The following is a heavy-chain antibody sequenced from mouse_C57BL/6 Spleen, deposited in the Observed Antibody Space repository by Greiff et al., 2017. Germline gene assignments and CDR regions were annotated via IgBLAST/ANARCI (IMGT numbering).Heavy chain of an antibody. CDR1: GYAFTNYL. Sequence: QVQLQQSGAELVRPGTSVKVSCKASGYAFTNYLIEWVKQRPGQGLEWIGVINPGSGGTNYNEKFKGKATLTADKSSSTAYMQLSSLTSEDSAVYFCAREGDTGPFAYWGQGTLVTVSA. V-gene: IGHV1-54*01. CDR2: INPGSGGT. CDR3: AREGDTGPFAY. J-gene: IGHJ3*01. D-gene: IGHD1-1*01.